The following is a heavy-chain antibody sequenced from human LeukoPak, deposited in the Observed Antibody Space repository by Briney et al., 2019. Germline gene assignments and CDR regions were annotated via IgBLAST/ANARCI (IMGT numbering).Heavy chain of an antibody. V-gene: IGHV4-30-2*01. CDR2: IYHSGST. CDR3: ASRYYYDSSGYYYGPDY. Sequence: PSETLSLTCTVSGGSVSSGSYYWSWIRQPPGKGLEWIGYIYHSGSTYYNPSLKSRVTISVDRSKNQFSLKLSSVTAADTAVYYCASRYYYDSSGYYYGPDYWGQGTLVTVSS. CDR1: GGSVSSGSYY. J-gene: IGHJ4*02. D-gene: IGHD3-22*01.